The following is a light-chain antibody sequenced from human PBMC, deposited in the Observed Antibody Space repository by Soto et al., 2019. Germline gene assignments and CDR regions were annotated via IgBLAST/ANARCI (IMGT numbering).Light chain of an antibody. J-gene: IGLJ3*02. V-gene: IGLV2-14*01. Sequence: QSALTQPPSASGSPGQSVTISCTGTSSDIGTFSSISWYQQYPGKAPKLMIFGVSQRPSGVSNRFSGSKSGNTASLTIFGLRTEDEANYYCISYTSINTWVFGGGTKLTVL. CDR1: SSDIGTFSS. CDR3: ISYTSINTWV. CDR2: GVS.